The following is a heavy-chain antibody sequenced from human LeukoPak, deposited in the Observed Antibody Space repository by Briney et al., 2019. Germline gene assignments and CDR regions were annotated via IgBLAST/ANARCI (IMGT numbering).Heavy chain of an antibody. Sequence: GGSLRLSCEASGFTFSSYDMHWVRQAPGKGLEWVAFIRYDGSNTYYADSVKGRFTISRDNSKNTLYLQMNSLRAEDTAVYYCAKDLSVITFGGVIVPLFDYWGQGTLVTVSS. CDR2: IRYDGSNT. CDR3: AKDLSVITFGGVIVPLFDY. V-gene: IGHV3-30*02. D-gene: IGHD3-16*02. J-gene: IGHJ4*02. CDR1: GFTFSSYD.